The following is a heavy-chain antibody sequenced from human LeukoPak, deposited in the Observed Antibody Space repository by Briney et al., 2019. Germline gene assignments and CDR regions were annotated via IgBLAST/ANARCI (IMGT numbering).Heavy chain of an antibody. J-gene: IGHJ6*03. CDR3: ARLGSYDSSGYYPGYMDV. CDR2: IIPIFGTT. D-gene: IGHD3-22*01. Sequence: GSSVKVSCKASGGTFSSYAISWVRQAPGQGLEWMGGIIPIFGTTNYAQKLQGRVTMTTDTSTSTAYMELRSLRSDDTAVYYCARLGSYDSSGYYPGYMDVWGKGTTVTVSS. CDR1: GGTFSSYA. V-gene: IGHV1-69*05.